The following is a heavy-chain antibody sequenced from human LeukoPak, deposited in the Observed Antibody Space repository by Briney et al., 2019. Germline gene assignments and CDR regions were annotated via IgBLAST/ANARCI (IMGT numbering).Heavy chain of an antibody. V-gene: IGHV1-69*02. D-gene: IGHD3-22*01. CDR2: IIPILGIA. J-gene: IGHJ4*02. CDR3: AKNYYDSSGPVIDY. CDR1: GGTFSSYT. Sequence: GASVKVSCKASGGTFSSYTISWVRQAPGQGLEWMGRIIPILGIANYAQEFQGRVTITADKSTSTAYMELSSLRSEDTAVYYCAKNYYDSSGPVIDYWGQGTLVTVCS.